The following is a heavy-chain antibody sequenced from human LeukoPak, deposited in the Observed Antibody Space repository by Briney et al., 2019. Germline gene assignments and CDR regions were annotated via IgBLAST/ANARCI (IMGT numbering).Heavy chain of an antibody. CDR2: ISYDGSNK. D-gene: IGHD3-22*01. CDR1: GFTFSSYG. J-gene: IGHJ3*02. CDR3: ARAGVDSSGYYAYDAFDI. V-gene: IGHV3-30*03. Sequence: GRSLRLSCAASGFTFSSYGMHWVRQAPGKGLEWVAVISYDGSNKYYADSVKGRFTISRDNSKNTLYLQMNSLRAEDTAVYYCARAGVDSSGYYAYDAFDIWGQGTMVTVSS.